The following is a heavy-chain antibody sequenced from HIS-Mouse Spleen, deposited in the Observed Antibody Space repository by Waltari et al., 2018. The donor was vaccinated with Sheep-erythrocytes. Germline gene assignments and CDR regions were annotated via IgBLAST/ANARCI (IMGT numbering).Heavy chain of an antibody. J-gene: IGHJ4*02. D-gene: IGHD2-2*01. CDR2: IKQDGSEK. V-gene: IGHV3-7*03. CDR1: GFPFSSYW. Sequence: EVQLVESGGGLVQPGGSLRLSCAASGFPFSSYWMSWFRQAPGKGLEWMANIKQDGSEKYYVDSVKGRFTISRDNAKNSLYLQMNSLRAEDTALYYCAKDISRNIVVVPAAVGDYWGQGTLVTVSS. CDR3: AKDISRNIVVVPAAVGDY.